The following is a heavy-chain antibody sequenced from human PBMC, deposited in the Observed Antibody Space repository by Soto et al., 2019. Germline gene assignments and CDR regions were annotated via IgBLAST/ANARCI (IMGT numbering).Heavy chain of an antibody. CDR1: GYTFTGYY. D-gene: IGHD3-22*01. CDR3: ARGSSGYNYYYGMDV. J-gene: IGHJ6*02. Sequence: KVSCKASGYTFTGYYMHWVRQAPGQGLEWMGWINPNSGGTNYAQKFQGRVTMTRDTSISTAYMELSRLRSDDTAVYYCARGSSGYNYYYGMDVWGQGTTVTVYS. CDR2: INPNSGGT. V-gene: IGHV1-2*02.